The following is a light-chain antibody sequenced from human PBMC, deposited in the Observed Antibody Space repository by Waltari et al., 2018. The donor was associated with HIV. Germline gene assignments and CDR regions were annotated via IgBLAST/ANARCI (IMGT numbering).Light chain of an antibody. Sequence: QSVLTQPPSLSAAPGQKVTISCSGTSPNIGSTYVSLYQQFPGTAPKLPIFENHKRPSGISDRFSGSKSGTSATLGIIGLQTGDEADYYCGTWDSNLSVGTFGGGTKLTVL. J-gene: IGLJ3*02. CDR3: GTWDSNLSVGT. CDR2: ENH. CDR1: SPNIGSTY. V-gene: IGLV1-51*02.